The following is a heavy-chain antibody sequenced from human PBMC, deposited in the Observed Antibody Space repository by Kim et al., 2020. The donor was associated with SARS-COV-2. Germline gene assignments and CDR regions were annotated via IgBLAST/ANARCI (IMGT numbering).Heavy chain of an antibody. J-gene: IGHJ3*02. CDR1: GGSVKTGSYF. V-gene: IGHV4-39*01. Sequence: SETLSLTCTVSGGSVKTGSYFWGWIRQPPGKGLQWIGSIYYSGGTSYSPSLKSRVTMSVDTSKNQFSMRLASVTAADTAIYYCARPLSSVGSPDAYDIWGQGTWVTVSS. CDR2: IYYSGGT. CDR3: ARPLSSVGSPDAYDI. D-gene: IGHD3-10*01.